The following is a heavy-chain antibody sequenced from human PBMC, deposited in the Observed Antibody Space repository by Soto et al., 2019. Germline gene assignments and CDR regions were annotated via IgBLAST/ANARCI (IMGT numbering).Heavy chain of an antibody. CDR2: ISSSSTI. CDR1: GFTFSSYS. D-gene: IGHD3-16*01. V-gene: IGHV3-48*02. Sequence: GGSLRLSCAASGFTFSSYSMNWVRQAPGKGLEWVSYISSSSTIYYADSVKGRFTISRDNAKNSLYLQMNSLRDEDTAVYYCARSFTHILWDAYWGQGTLVTVSS. CDR3: ARSFTHILWDAY. J-gene: IGHJ4*02.